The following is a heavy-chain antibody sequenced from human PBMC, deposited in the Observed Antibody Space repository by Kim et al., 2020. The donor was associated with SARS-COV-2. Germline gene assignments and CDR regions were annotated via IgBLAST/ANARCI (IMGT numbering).Heavy chain of an antibody. CDR2: VYYGGST. Sequence: SQTLSLTCSVSGGSVSTGGYYSTWIRQHSGEGLEWIGSVYYGGSTYYNPSLMSRITISVDTSKNHFSLNLTSLTAADTAIYYCGRGWGTRGMDVWGQGTTVTVSS. CDR1: GGSVSTGGYY. J-gene: IGHJ6*02. D-gene: IGHD7-27*01. CDR3: GRGWGTRGMDV. V-gene: IGHV4-31*03.